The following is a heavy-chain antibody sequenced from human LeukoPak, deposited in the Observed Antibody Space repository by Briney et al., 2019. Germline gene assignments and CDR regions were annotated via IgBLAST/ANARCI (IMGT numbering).Heavy chain of an antibody. V-gene: IGHV3-30*02. CDR3: ARGHYYDSSGYDY. D-gene: IGHD3-22*01. CDR1: GFTFSSYS. CDR2: IRYDGSNK. J-gene: IGHJ4*02. Sequence: GGSLRLSCAASGFTFSSYSMNWVRQAPGKGLEWVAFIRYDGSNKYYADSVKGRFTISRDNAKNSLYLQMNSLRAEDTAVYYCARGHYYDSSGYDYWGQGTLVTVSS.